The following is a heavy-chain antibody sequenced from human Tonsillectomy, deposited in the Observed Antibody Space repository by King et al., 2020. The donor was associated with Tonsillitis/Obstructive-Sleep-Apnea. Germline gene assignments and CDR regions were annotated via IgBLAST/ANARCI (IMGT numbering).Heavy chain of an antibody. D-gene: IGHD2-2*01. V-gene: IGHV1-18*01. Sequence: VQLVEAGAEVKKPGASVKVSCKASGYTFTSYGISWVRQAPGQGLEWMGWISAYNGNTNYAQKLQGRVTMTTDTSTSTAYMELRSLRSDDTAVYYCARDREIVVPAATPFYSWGQGTLVTVSS. CDR2: ISAYNGNT. J-gene: IGHJ4*02. CDR1: GYTFTSYG. CDR3: ARDREIVVPAATPFYS.